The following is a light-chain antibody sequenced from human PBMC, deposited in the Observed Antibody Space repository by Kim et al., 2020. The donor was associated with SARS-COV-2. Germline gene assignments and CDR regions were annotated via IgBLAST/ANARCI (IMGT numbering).Light chain of an antibody. Sequence: KTVTISCTGSSGSIANNYVQWYQQRPDSAPTTVIYEDNQRPSEVPDRFSGSIDSSSNSASLTISGLKPEDEADYYCQSYDSTNHWVFGGGTQLTVL. CDR1: SGSIANNY. J-gene: IGLJ3*02. CDR3: QSYDSTNHWV. V-gene: IGLV6-57*02. CDR2: EDN.